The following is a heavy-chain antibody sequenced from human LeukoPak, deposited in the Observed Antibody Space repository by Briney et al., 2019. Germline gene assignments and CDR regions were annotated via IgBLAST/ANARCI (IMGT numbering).Heavy chain of an antibody. D-gene: IGHD2-15*01. CDR1: GFTFSSSA. CDR3: AKQLGYCSDGSCYFPY. Sequence: PGGSLRLSCAASGFTFSSSAMSWVRQAPGKGLEWVSAISNNGGYTYYADSVQVRFPISRDNSKSTLCLQMNSLRAEDTAVYYCAKQLGYCSDGSCYFPYWGQGTLVTVSS. CDR2: ISNNGGYT. V-gene: IGHV3-23*01. J-gene: IGHJ4*02.